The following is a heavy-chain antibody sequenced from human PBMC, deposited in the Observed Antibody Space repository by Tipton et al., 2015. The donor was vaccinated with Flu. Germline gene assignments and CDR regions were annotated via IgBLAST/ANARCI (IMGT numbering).Heavy chain of an antibody. CDR2: IIPILGIA. Sequence: VQLVQSGAEVEKPGSSVKVSCKASGGTFSSYTISWVRQAPGQGLEWMGRIIPILGIANYAQKFQGRVTITADKSTSTAYMELSSLRSEDTAVYYCARDRSEGYSSSSRYYYYGMDVWGQGTTVTVSS. J-gene: IGHJ6*02. CDR3: ARDRSEGYSSSSRYYYYGMDV. D-gene: IGHD6-6*01. CDR1: GGTFSSYT. V-gene: IGHV1-69*09.